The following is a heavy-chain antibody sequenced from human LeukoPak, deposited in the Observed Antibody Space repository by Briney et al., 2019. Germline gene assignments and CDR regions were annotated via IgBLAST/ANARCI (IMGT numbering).Heavy chain of an antibody. Sequence: ASVTVSCTASGGTFSSYAISWVRQAPGQGLEWMGGIIPIFGTANYAQKFQGRVTITADKSTSTAYMELSSLRSEDTAVYYCARALYNWNHAPYYYGMDVWGKGTTVTVSS. CDR1: GGTFSSYA. D-gene: IGHD1-14*01. CDR3: ARALYNWNHAPYYYGMDV. J-gene: IGHJ6*04. V-gene: IGHV1-69*06. CDR2: IIPIFGTA.